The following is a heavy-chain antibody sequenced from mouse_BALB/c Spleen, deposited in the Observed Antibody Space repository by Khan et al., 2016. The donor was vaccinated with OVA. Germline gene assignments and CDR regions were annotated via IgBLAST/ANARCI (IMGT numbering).Heavy chain of an antibody. Sequence: QVQLQQSGAELVKPGASVKLSCKASGYTFSTYDINWVRQRPEQGLEWIGWIFPGDDSTKYNEKFKGKATLTTDKSSGTAYMQLSRLTSEDSAVXFCARHDYGSNLYWCFDVWGAGTTVTVSS. D-gene: IGHD1-1*01. J-gene: IGHJ1*01. CDR3: ARHDYGSNLYWCFDV. CDR1: GYTFSTYD. V-gene: IGHV1-85*01. CDR2: IFPGDDST.